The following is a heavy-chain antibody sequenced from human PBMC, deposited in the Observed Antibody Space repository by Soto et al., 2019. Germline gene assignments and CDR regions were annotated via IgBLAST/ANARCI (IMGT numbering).Heavy chain of an antibody. CDR1: GGSISSGGYY. V-gene: IGHV4-31*03. J-gene: IGHJ3*02. CDR2: IYYSGST. CDR3: ARDGDGYNSVNDAFDI. D-gene: IGHD5-12*01. Sequence: QVQLQESGPGLVKPSQTLSLTCTVSGGSISSGGYYWSWIRQHPGKGLEWIGYIYYSGSTYYNPSLKSRVTISVDTSKNQFSLKLSSVTAADTAVYYCARDGDGYNSVNDAFDIWGQGTMVTVSS.